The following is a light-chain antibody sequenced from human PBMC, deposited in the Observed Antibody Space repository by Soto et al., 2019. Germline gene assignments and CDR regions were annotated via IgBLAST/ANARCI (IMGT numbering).Light chain of an antibody. Sequence: QSVLTQPPSVSGAPGQSVTISCTGSSSNIGAGYDVHWYQQLPGTAPKVLIYANDNRPSGVPDRFSGSMSGTSASLAITGLQDEDEADYYCQSFDSSLRDYVFGTGTKVTVL. CDR1: SSNIGAGYD. CDR3: QSFDSSLRDYV. J-gene: IGLJ1*01. V-gene: IGLV1-40*01. CDR2: AND.